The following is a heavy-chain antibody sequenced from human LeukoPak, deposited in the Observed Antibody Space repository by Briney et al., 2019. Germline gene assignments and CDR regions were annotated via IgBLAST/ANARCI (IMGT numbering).Heavy chain of an antibody. D-gene: IGHD6-19*01. CDR3: ARVASAWADDY. V-gene: IGHV3-48*01. CDR2: ISSGSGTI. CDR1: GFTFGYYG. J-gene: IGHJ4*02. Sequence: PGGSLRLSCAASGFTFGYYGMNWVRQAPGKGLEWISHISSGSGTIYYADSVKGRFSISRDDAKSSLYLQVNSLRVEDTAVYYCARVASAWADDYWGQGALVTVSS.